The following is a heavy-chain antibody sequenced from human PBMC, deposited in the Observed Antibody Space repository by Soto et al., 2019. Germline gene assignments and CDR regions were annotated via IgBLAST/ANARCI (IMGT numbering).Heavy chain of an antibody. CDR3: TTQYSSGWYVALDI. CDR2: IKSTADGGTT. V-gene: IGHV3-15*01. J-gene: IGHJ3*02. CDR1: GFSFSDAW. D-gene: IGHD6-19*01. Sequence: GGSLRLSCAASGFSFSDAWMNWVRLAPGQGLEWVGRIKSTADGGTTDYAAPVKGRFTISRDDSKNTLYLQMNSLKTEDTAVYYCTTQYSSGWYVALDIWGQGTMVTVSS.